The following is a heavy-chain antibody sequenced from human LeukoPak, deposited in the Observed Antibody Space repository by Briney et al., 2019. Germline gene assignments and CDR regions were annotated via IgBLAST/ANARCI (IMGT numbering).Heavy chain of an antibody. CDR1: GGTFSSYA. D-gene: IGHD3-9*01. Sequence: RASVKVSCKASGGTFSSYAISWVRQAPGQGLEWMGGIIPIFGTANYAQKFQGRVTITTDESTSTAYMELSSLRSEDTAVYYCARASRYFDWLSAAPEFDPWGQGTLVTVSS. CDR2: IIPIFGTA. CDR3: ARASRYFDWLSAAPEFDP. J-gene: IGHJ5*02. V-gene: IGHV1-69*05.